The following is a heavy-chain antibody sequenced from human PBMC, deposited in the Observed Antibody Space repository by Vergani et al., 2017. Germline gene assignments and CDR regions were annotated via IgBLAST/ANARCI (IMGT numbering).Heavy chain of an antibody. CDR1: GGSISSYY. CDR3: ARHIDYDFWSGYRERDV. Sequence: QVQLQESGPGLVKPSETLSLTCTVSGGSISSYYWSWIRQPPGKGLEWIGYIYYSGSTYYNPSRKSRVTISVDTSKNQFSLKLSSVTAADTAVYYCARHIDYDFWSGYRERDVWGKGTTVTVSS. V-gene: IGHV4-59*08. J-gene: IGHJ6*04. D-gene: IGHD3-3*01. CDR2: IYYSGST.